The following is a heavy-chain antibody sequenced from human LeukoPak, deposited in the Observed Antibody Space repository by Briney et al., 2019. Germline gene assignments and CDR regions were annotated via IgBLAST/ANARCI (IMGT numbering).Heavy chain of an antibody. Sequence: SETLSLTCAVYGGSFSGYYWSWIRQPPGKGLEWIGEINHSGSTNYNPSLKSRVIVSVDTSKNQFSLKLSSVTAADTAFYYCAGQRYSSGWYDYWGQGTLVTVSS. CDR1: GGSFSGYY. J-gene: IGHJ4*02. V-gene: IGHV4-34*01. CDR2: INHSGST. D-gene: IGHD6-19*01. CDR3: AGQRYSSGWYDY.